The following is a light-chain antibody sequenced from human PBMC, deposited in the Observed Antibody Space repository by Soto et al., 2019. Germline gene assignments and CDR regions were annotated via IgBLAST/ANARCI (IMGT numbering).Light chain of an antibody. V-gene: IGLV2-23*02. Sequence: QSALTQPASVSGSPGQSIAISCTGTSSNVGGYNFVSWYQQHPGKAPKLLIYEVNKRPSGVSNRFSGSKSDNTASLTISGLQAEDEADYYCCSYGGDRIFGGGTKADRP. CDR1: SSNVGGYNF. J-gene: IGLJ2*01. CDR3: CSYGGDRI. CDR2: EVN.